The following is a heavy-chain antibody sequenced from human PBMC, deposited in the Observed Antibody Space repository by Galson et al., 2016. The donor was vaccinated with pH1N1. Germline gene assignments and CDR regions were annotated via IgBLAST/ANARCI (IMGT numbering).Heavy chain of an antibody. Sequence: SLRLSCAASGFTFSSYWMSWVRQAPGKGLEWVANIKQDGSEKYYVDSVKGRFTISRDNAKNSLYLQMNSLRAEDTAVYYCARVAPEYYDFWCGYPVADYWGQGTLVTVSS. CDR3: ARVAPEYYDFWCGYPVADY. D-gene: IGHD3-3*01. J-gene: IGHJ4*02. CDR1: GFTFSSYW. V-gene: IGHV3-7*03. CDR2: IKQDGSEK.